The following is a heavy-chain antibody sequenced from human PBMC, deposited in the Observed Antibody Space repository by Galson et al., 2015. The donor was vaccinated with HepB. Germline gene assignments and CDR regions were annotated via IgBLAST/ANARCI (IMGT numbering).Heavy chain of an antibody. V-gene: IGHV4-34*01. CDR2: ITHSGST. CDR1: GGSFSGYY. J-gene: IGHJ6*02. Sequence: SETLSLTCAVYGGSFSGYYWSWIRQPPGKGLEWIGEITHSGSTNYNPSLKSRVSASLDTSKHQLSLKLNSVTAADTAVYYCAGRYGYRYGLVYYYYGLDVWGQGTTVTVSS. D-gene: IGHD5-18*01. CDR3: AGRYGYRYGLVYYYYGLDV.